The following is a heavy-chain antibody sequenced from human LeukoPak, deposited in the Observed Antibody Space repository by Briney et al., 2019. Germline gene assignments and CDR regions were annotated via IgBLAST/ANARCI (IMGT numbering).Heavy chain of an antibody. CDR1: GFTFGGYG. D-gene: IGHD1-14*01. Sequence: GGSLRLSCAGSGFTFGGYGMHWFRQTPGEGLEWVAVIAYDGSRAFYADSVKGRFTISRDNSKNTMSVQMDDLRAEDTAVYYCTRYNKDHFDYWGQGTLVTVSS. V-gene: IGHV3-33*01. CDR2: IAYDGSRA. CDR3: TRYNKDHFDY. J-gene: IGHJ4*02.